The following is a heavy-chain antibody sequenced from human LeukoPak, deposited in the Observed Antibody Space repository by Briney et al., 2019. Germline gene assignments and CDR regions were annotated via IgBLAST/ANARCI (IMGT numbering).Heavy chain of an antibody. J-gene: IGHJ4*02. V-gene: IGHV4-39*07. CDR3: ARAQGYCTNGVGYEINFDY. CDR2: IYYSGST. CDR1: GGSISSSSYY. Sequence: SETLSLTCTVSGGSISSSSYYWGWIRQPPGKGLEWIGSIYYSGSTYYNPSLKSRVTISVDTSKNQFSLKLSSVTAADTAAYYCARAQGYCTNGVGYEINFDYWGQGTLVTVSS. D-gene: IGHD2-8*01.